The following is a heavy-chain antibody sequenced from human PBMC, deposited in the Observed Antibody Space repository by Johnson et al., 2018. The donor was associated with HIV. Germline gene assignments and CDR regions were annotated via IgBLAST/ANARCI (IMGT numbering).Heavy chain of an antibody. J-gene: IGHJ3*02. CDR2: ISSSSSTI. V-gene: IGHV3-11*01. CDR1: GFTFSDYY. CDR3: ARGTIIMFRGVIGFDI. Sequence: QEQLVESGGGLVKPGRSLRLSCAASGFTFSDYYMSWIRQAPGKGLEWVSYISSSSSTIYYADSVKGRFTISRDNSKNTLYLQMNSLRAEDTAMYYCARGTIIMFRGVIGFDIWGQGTMVTVSS. D-gene: IGHD3-10*01.